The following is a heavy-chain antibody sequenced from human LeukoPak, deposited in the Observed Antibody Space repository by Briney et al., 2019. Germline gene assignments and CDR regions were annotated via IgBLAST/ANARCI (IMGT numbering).Heavy chain of an antibody. CDR2: INPNSGDT. J-gene: IGHJ5*02. Sequence: VASVKVSCKASGYTFTTYHLHWVRQAPGQGLEWMGRINPNSGDTNYAQKFQGRVTMTTDTSISTAYMDLSGLRSDDTAMYYCAREIRRGAGDWFDPWGQGTLVTVSS. CDR3: AREIRRGAGDWFDP. D-gene: IGHD1-26*01. CDR1: GYTFTTYH. V-gene: IGHV1-2*06.